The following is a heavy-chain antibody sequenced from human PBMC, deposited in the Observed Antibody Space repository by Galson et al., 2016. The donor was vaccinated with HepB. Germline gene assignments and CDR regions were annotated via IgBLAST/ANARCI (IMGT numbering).Heavy chain of an antibody. Sequence: VKVSCKASGYTFTRYITHWVRQAPGQRLEWMGWINGGNGNTMYSQKFQDRITMTRDTSATTAYLELSSLRDEDTAVYYCARNIVATITLYYYGMDVWGQGTAVTVS. CDR2: INGGNGNT. J-gene: IGHJ6*02. CDR1: GYTFTRYI. D-gene: IGHD5-12*01. CDR3: ARNIVATITLYYYGMDV. V-gene: IGHV1-3*01.